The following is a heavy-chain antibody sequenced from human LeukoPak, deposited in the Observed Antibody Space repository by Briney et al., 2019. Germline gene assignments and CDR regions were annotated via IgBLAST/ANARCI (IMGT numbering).Heavy chain of an antibody. D-gene: IGHD3-3*01. CDR2: INPNSGGT. CDR1: GYTFTGYY. Sequence: ASVKVSCKASGYTFTGYYMHWVRQAPGQGLEWMGWINPNSGGTKYAQKFQGRVTMTRDTSISTAYMELSRLRSDDTAVYYCARDLGDFWSGYDDYWGQGTLVTVSS. J-gene: IGHJ4*02. V-gene: IGHV1-2*02. CDR3: ARDLGDFWSGYDDY.